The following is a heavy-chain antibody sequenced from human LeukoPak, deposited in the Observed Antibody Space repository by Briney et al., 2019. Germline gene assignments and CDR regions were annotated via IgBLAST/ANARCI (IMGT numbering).Heavy chain of an antibody. CDR1: GSTFSNSW. CDR2: IKQDGSET. CDR3: ATGGRGPP. V-gene: IGHV3-7*01. Sequence: GGSLRLSCAASGSTFSNSWMSWVRQAPGKGLEWVANIKQDGSETYYVDSLKGRFTISRDNAKNSLYLQMNSLRAEDTAVYYCATGGRGPPWGQGTLVTVSS. J-gene: IGHJ4*02.